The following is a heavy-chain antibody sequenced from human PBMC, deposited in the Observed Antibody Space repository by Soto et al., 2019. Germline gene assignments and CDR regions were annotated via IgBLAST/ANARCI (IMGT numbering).Heavy chain of an antibody. CDR2: ISYDGSNK. CDR3: ARYSGKYQGPIDY. CDR1: GFTFSHYG. D-gene: IGHD1-26*01. J-gene: IGHJ4*02. Sequence: QVQLVESGGGVVQPGRSLRLSCAASGFTFSHYGIHWVRRAPGKGLEGLAVISYDGSNKHYADSVKGRFTVSRDNSKNTLYLQMNSLRAEDTAVYFCARYSGKYQGPIDYWGQGTLVTVSS. V-gene: IGHV3-30*03.